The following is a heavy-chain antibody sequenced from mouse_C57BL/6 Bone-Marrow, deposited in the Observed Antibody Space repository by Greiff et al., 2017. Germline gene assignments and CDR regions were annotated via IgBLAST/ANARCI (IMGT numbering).Heavy chain of an antibody. CDR1: GFSLSTFGLG. V-gene: IGHV8-8*01. CDR3: ARIRADGYDVFWYFDV. J-gene: IGHJ1*03. CDR2: IWWDDDN. Sequence: QVTLKVCGPGILQPSQTLSLTCSFSGFSLSTFGLGVGWIRQPSRKGLEWLAHIWWDDDNYYNPALKSRLTISKDTSKNQVFLKIANVDTADTATYYCARIRADGYDVFWYFDVWGTGTTVTVSS. D-gene: IGHD2-2*01.